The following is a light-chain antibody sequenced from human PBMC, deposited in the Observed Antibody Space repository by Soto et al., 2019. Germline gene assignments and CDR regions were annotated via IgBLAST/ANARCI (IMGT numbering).Light chain of an antibody. Sequence: EIVLTQSPATLSLSPGERATLSCRASQSLSNYLAWYQQKPGQAPRLLIYDASNRATGIPARFSGSGSGTDFTLAISSLEPEDFAVYYCQQRYNWPLTFGAGTKVELK. CDR1: QSLSNY. CDR2: DAS. V-gene: IGKV3-11*01. CDR3: QQRYNWPLT. J-gene: IGKJ4*01.